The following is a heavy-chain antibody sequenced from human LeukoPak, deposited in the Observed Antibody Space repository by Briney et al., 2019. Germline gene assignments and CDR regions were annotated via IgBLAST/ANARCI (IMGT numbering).Heavy chain of an antibody. V-gene: IGHV4-59*12. CDR2: IYYSGST. J-gene: IGHJ6*03. CDR3: ARVRHGSGSYYDYYYYYMDV. D-gene: IGHD3-10*01. Sequence: PSETLSLTCTVSGGSISSYYWSWIRQPPGKGLEWIGYIYYSGSTNYNPSLKSRVTISVDTSKNQFSLKLSSVTAADTAVYYCARVRHGSGSYYDYYYYYMDVWGKGTTVTVSS. CDR1: GGSISSYY.